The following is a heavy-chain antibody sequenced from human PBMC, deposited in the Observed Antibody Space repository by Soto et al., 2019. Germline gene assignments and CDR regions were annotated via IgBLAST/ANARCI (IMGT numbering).Heavy chain of an antibody. CDR2: INAGNGNT. CDR1: GYTFTSYA. D-gene: IGHD1-26*01. CDR3: ARDLGVGAASDY. Sequence: QVQLVQSGAEVKKPGASVKVSCKASGYTFTSYAMHWVRQAPGQRLEWMGWINAGNGNTKYSQKFQGRVTITRDTSASTANRELSSRGSEDTAVYCCARDLGVGAASDYWGHGTLVTVSS. V-gene: IGHV1-3*01. J-gene: IGHJ4*01.